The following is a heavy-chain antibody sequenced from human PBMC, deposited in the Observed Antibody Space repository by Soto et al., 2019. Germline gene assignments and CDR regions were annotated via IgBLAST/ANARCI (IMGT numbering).Heavy chain of an antibody. D-gene: IGHD4-17*01. CDR2: ISSYNGNT. J-gene: IGHJ4*02. CDR1: GFTFTSFG. V-gene: IGHV1-18*01. Sequence: QIQLVQSGAEVKKPGASVKVSCKGSGFTFTSFGFNWVLQAPGQGLEWMGWISSYNGNTNYAHNFRGRVTMTTDTSTSTAYMELRSLRSDDTAVYYCAGGFSDYGDYDWGQGTLVTVSS. CDR3: AGGFSDYGDYD.